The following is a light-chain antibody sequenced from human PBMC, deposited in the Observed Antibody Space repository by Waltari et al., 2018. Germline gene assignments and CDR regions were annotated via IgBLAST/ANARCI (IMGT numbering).Light chain of an antibody. Sequence: QSALTQPASVSGSPGQSITISCPGSNSDIGTYNFVSWYQQHPDKAPKLRIYDVSNRPSGVSNRFSGSKSGNTASLTISGLQAEDEADYYCCSHTGGSTFVIFGGGTKLTVL. V-gene: IGLV2-23*02. CDR3: CSHTGGSTFVI. CDR1: NSDIGTYNF. J-gene: IGLJ2*01. CDR2: DVS.